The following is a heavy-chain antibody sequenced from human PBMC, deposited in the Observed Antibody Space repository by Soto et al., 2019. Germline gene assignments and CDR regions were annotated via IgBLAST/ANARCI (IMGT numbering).Heavy chain of an antibody. J-gene: IGHJ6*02. CDR3: ARGFGLLSWYYYGMDV. V-gene: IGHV4-59*01. CDR1: GGSISSYY. CDR2: IYYSGST. D-gene: IGHD3-10*01. Sequence: SETLSLTCTVSGGSISSYYWSWIRQPPGKGLEWIGYIYYSGSTNYNPSLKSRVTISVDTSKNQFSLKLSSVTAADTAVYYCARGFGLLSWYYYGMDVWGQGTTVTVSS.